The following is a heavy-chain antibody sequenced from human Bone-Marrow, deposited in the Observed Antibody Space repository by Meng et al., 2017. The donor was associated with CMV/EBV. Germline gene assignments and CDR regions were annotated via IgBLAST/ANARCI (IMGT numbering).Heavy chain of an antibody. CDR2: IKQDGSEK. CDR1: GFTFSSYW. CDR3: ARAALVFDIVVVPAAIQAYFAY. Sequence: GESLKISCAASGFTFSSYWMSWVRQAPGKGLEWVANIKQDGSEKYYVDSVKGRFTISRDNAKNSLYLQMNSLRAEDTAVYYCARAALVFDIVVVPAAIQAYFAYWGQGKLVHVSS. D-gene: IGHD2-2*02. J-gene: IGHJ4*02. V-gene: IGHV3-7*01.